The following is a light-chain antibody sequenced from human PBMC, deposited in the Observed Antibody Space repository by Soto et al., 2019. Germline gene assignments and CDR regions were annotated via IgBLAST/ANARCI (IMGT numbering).Light chain of an antibody. Sequence: DIVMTQSPDSLAVSLGERATINCKSSQSVLYSSNNKNYLAWYQQKPGQPPELLIYWASTRESGVPERFSGSGSGTDFTLTISSLQAEDVAVYYCQQYYSTPPTFGQGTKVEVK. CDR3: QQYYSTPPT. CDR1: QSVLYSSNNKNY. CDR2: WAS. V-gene: IGKV4-1*01. J-gene: IGKJ1*01.